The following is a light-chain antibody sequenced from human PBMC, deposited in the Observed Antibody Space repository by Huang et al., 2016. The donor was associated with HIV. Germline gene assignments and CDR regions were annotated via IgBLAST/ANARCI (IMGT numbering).Light chain of an antibody. CDR2: GAS. CDR1: QSVSSSY. Sequence: EIVLTQSPGTLSLSPGERATLSCRAIQSVSSSYLAWYQQKPGQAPRLLINGASSRATGIPDRFSGSGSGTDFTLTISRLEPEDFAVYYCQQYGSSPATFGQGTKVEIK. CDR3: QQYGSSPAT. J-gene: IGKJ1*01. V-gene: IGKV3-20*01.